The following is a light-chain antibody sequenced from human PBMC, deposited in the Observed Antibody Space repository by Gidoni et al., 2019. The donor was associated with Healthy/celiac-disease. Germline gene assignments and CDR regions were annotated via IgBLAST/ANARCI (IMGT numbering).Light chain of an antibody. V-gene: IGLV2-14*01. CDR3: SSYTSSSTLGV. CDR1: SSDVGGYNY. CDR2: EVS. J-gene: IGLJ1*01. Sequence: QSALTQPASVSVSPGQSITISCTGTSSDVGGYNYVSCYQQHPGKAPKLMIYEVSNRPSGVSNRFSGSKSGNTASLTISGLQAEDEADYYCSSYTSSSTLGVFGTGTKVTVL.